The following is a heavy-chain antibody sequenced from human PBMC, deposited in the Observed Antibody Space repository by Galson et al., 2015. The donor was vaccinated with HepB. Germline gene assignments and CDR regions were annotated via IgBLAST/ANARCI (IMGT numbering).Heavy chain of an antibody. CDR2: ISSSSIST. Sequence: SLRLACAASGFTFRRYDMNWVRQAPGKGLEWVASISSSSISTHSGDSVRGRFTISRDNARDYLILQTGSLRVDDTAMYYCARNYDVLTGRMDSWCPGTVVTVSS. J-gene: IGHJ4*02. CDR3: ARNYDVLTGRMDS. V-gene: IGHV3-21*06. D-gene: IGHD3-9*01. CDR1: GFTFRRYD.